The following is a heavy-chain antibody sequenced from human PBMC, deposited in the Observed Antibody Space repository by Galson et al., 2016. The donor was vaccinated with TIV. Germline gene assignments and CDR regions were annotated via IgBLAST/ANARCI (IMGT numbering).Heavy chain of an antibody. Sequence: SVKVSCKASGGTFSSYALSWVRQAPGQGLEWMGRIIPILGMTNYAQRFQGRVTITADRSATTAYMERNSLRSEDTAVYYCARSPHSAYRTFSDYWGQGTLVTVSS. CDR3: ARSPHSAYRTFSDY. D-gene: IGHD5-18*01. J-gene: IGHJ4*02. CDR2: IIPILGMT. CDR1: GGTFSSYA. V-gene: IGHV1-69*04.